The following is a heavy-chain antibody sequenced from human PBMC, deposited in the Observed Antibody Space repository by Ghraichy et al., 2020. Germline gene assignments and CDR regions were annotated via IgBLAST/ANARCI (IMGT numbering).Heavy chain of an antibody. CDR1: GASISSHY. D-gene: IGHD3-22*01. Sequence: SQTLSPTCSVSGASISSHYWTWIRQPPRKGLEWISYIYLGGSINYNPSLKSRVTLSVDTSKNPFSLRLSSVTAADTAVYYSARFYYDNSGLNIDYWRQGTLVTVSS. V-gene: IGHV4-59*08. J-gene: IGHJ4*02. CDR3: ARFYYDNSGLNIDY. CDR2: IYLGGSI.